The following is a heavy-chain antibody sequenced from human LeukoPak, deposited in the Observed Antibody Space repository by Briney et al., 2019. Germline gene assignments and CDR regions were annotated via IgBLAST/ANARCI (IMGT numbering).Heavy chain of an antibody. CDR3: ASDGGSTAYFDY. CDR1: GYSISSGYY. J-gene: IGHJ4*02. Sequence: RTSETLSLTCAVSGYSISSGYYWGWIRQPPGKGLEWIGSIYHSGSTYYNPSLKSRVITSVDTSKNQFSLKLSSVTAADTAVYYCASDGGSTAYFDYWGQGTLVTVSS. V-gene: IGHV4-38-2*01. CDR2: IYHSGST. D-gene: IGHD4-17*01.